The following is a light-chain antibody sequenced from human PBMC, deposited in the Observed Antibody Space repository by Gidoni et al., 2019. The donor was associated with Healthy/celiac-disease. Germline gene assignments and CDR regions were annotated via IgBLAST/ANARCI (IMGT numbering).Light chain of an antibody. CDR3: QQYGSPRQT. V-gene: IGKV3-20*01. Sequence: VLTQSPGTLSLSPGERATLSCRASQSVSSSYLAWYQQKPGQAPRLLIYGASSRATGSPDRFSGSGSGKDFTLTISRLEPEDFAVYYWQQYGSPRQTFGGGTKVEIK. J-gene: IGKJ4*01. CDR1: QSVSSSY. CDR2: GAS.